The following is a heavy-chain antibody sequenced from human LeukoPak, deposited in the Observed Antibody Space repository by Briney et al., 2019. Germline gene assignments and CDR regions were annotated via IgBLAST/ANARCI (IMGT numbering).Heavy chain of an antibody. CDR1: GGTFSSYA. D-gene: IGHD3-22*01. V-gene: IGHV1-69*06. CDR2: IIPIFGTA. Sequence: ASVKVSCKASGGTFSSYAISWVRQAPGQGLEWMGGIIPIFGTANYAQKFQGRVTITADKSTSTAYMELSSLRSEDTAVYYCARDPLDSSGYFVPFDYWGQGTLVTVSS. CDR3: ARDPLDSSGYFVPFDY. J-gene: IGHJ4*02.